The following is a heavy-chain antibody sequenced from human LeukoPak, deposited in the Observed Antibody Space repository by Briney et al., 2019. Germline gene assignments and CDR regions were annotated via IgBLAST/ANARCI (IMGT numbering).Heavy chain of an antibody. CDR1: GGSISSGSYY. CDR3: ARGLSGGDY. V-gene: IGHV4-61*01. Sequence: SQTLSLTCTVSGGSISSGSYYWSWIRQPPGKGLEWIGYIYYSGSTNYNPSLKSRVTISVDTSKNQFSLKLSSVTAADTAVYYCARGLSGGDYWGQGTLVTVSS. D-gene: IGHD6-25*01. CDR2: IYYSGST. J-gene: IGHJ4*02.